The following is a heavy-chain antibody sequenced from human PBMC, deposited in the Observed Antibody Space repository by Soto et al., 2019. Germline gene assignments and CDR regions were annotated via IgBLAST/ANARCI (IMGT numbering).Heavy chain of an antibody. J-gene: IGHJ4*02. V-gene: IGHV4-34*01. CDR1: GGSFSGYY. Sequence: SETLSLTCAVYGGSFSGYYWSWIRQPPGKGLEWIGEINHSGSTNYNPSLKSRVTISVDTSKNQFSLKLSSVTAADTAVYYCARGPRGIAVAGRGSGATKGPLGSLTYFDYWGQGTLVTVSS. CDR3: ARGPRGIAVAGRGSGATKGPLGSLTYFDY. CDR2: INHSGST. D-gene: IGHD6-19*01.